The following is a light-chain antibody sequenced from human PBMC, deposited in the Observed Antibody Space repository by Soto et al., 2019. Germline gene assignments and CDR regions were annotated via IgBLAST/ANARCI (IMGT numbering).Light chain of an antibody. Sequence: IQMTQSPSSLSASVGDRVTITCRAGQSILNYLSWYQLKPGKAPRLLMYGAASLQSGVPSRFSGSGSGTDFTLTISGLLPEDFATYYCQQNYRTPPTFGGGTNVDIK. CDR3: QQNYRTPPT. CDR2: GAA. CDR1: QSILNY. J-gene: IGKJ4*01. V-gene: IGKV1-39*01.